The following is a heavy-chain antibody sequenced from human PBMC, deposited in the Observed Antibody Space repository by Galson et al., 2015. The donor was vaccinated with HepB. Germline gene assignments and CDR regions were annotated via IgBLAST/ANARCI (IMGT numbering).Heavy chain of an antibody. D-gene: IGHD6-13*01. CDR2: ISYDGSNK. CDR3: ARDLSAYIAAAGIDY. CDR1: GFTFSSYA. J-gene: IGHJ4*02. V-gene: IGHV3-30*04. Sequence: SLRLSCAASGFTFSSYAMHWVRQAPGKGLEWVAVISYDGSNKCYADSVKGRFTISRDNSKNTLYLQMNSLRAEDTAVYYCARDLSAYIAAAGIDYWGQGTLVTVSS.